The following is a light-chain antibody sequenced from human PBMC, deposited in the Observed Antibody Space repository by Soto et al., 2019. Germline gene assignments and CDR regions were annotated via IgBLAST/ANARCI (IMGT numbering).Light chain of an antibody. J-gene: IGKJ4*01. CDR3: QQSGRSPFT. CDR1: QRVSSSF. CDR2: GAS. Sequence: EIVLTQSPGTLSLSPGERATLSCRASQRVSSSFLAWYQQKPGQSPRLLIYGASSRATGIPDRFSGSGSGTDFTLTISRLEPEDFAVYYCQQSGRSPFTFCGGTKVEIK. V-gene: IGKV3-20*01.